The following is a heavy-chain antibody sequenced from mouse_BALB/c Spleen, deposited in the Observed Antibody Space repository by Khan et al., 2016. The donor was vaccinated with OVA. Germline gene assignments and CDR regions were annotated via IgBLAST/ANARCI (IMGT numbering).Heavy chain of an antibody. D-gene: IGHD4-1*01. V-gene: IGHV1-77*01. J-gene: IGHJ3*01. CDR1: GYTFTDYV. CDR2: IYPGSDST. CDR3: ARAGWDVFAY. Sequence: QVQLQQSGPELVKPGASVKMSCKASGYTFTDYVMYWVKQRNGQGLEWIGQIYPGSDSTYYNEKFKGKATLTADRSSSTAYMQLSNLTSEDSAVYFCARAGWDVFAYWGQGTLVTGSA.